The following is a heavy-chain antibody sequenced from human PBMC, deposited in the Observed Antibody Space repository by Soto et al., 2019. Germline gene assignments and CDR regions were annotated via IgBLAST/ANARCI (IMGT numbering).Heavy chain of an antibody. J-gene: IGHJ5*02. CDR1: GGSISNYY. D-gene: IGHD3-16*01. CDR3: ASGGNWFDP. Sequence: SETLSLTCNVSGGSISNYYWTWVRQSPEKGLEWIGYMYYNGNINYNPSLKSRVTISIDTSKNQFSLTLKSVTAADTAVYYCASGGNWFDPWGQGVMVTVYS. V-gene: IGHV4-59*01. CDR2: MYYNGNI.